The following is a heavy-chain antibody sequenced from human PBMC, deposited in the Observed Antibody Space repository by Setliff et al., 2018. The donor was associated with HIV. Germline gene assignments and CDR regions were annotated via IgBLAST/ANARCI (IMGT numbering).Heavy chain of an antibody. CDR2: ISAYNGNT. D-gene: IGHD3-10*01. CDR3: ARDYYGSGSYFILDY. Sequence: GASVKVSCKASGYTFTNYALYWVRQAPGQGLEWMGWISAYNGNTHYAQKLQGRVTMTTDTSTSTAYMELRSLRSDDTAVYYCARDYYGSGSYFILDYWGPGTLVTVSS. V-gene: IGHV1-18*01. CDR1: GYTFTNYA. J-gene: IGHJ4*02.